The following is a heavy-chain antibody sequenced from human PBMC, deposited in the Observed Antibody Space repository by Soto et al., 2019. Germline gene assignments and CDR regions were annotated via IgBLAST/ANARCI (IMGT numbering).Heavy chain of an antibody. V-gene: IGHV4-31*03. CDR2: IYYSGST. CDR3: ARAVTSYYDSSGYGGSFDY. CDR1: GGSISSGGYY. Sequence: PSETLSLTCTVSGGSISSGGYYWSWIRQHPGKGLEWIGYIYYSGSTYYNPSLKSRVTISVDTSKNQFSLKLSSVTAADTAVYYCARAVTSYYDSSGYGGSFDYWGQGTLVTVSS. J-gene: IGHJ4*02. D-gene: IGHD3-22*01.